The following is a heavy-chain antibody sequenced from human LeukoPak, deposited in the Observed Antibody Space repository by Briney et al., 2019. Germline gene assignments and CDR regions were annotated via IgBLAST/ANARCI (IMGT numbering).Heavy chain of an antibody. CDR3: ARDQDRDGYRQFFDY. J-gene: IGHJ4*02. Sequence: ASVKVSCKASGGTFSSYAISRVRQAPGQGLEWMGRIIPILGIANYAQKFQGRVTITADKSTSTAYMELSSLRSEDTAVYYCARDQDRDGYRQFFDYWGQGTLVTVSS. CDR1: GGTFSSYA. CDR2: IIPILGIA. V-gene: IGHV1-69*04. D-gene: IGHD5-24*01.